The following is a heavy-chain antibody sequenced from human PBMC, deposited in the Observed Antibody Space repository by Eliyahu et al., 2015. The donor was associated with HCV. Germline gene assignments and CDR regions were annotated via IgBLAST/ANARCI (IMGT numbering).Heavy chain of an antibody. Sequence: QVQLVESGGGLVKPGGSLRLXXAASGFTFSDYYMIWIRQAPGKGLEWVSYISGSRNTIYYADSVKGRFTISRDNAKNSLFLQMNSLRAEDTAVYFCARRGSGTYYKVFDYWGQGTLVTVSS. V-gene: IGHV3-11*04. CDR1: GFTFSDYY. D-gene: IGHD3-10*01. CDR3: ARRGSGTYYKVFDY. J-gene: IGHJ4*02. CDR2: ISGSRNTI.